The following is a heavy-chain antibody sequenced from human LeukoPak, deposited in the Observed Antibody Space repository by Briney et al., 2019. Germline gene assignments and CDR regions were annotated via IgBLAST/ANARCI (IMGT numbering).Heavy chain of an antibody. CDR3: AKGRVGATVFHY. Sequence: GRSLRLSCAASGFTFSSYGMHWVRQAPGKGLEWVAVISYDGSNKYYADSVKGRFTISRDNSKDTLYLQMNSLRAEDTAVYYCAKGRVGATVFHYWGQGTLVTVSS. J-gene: IGHJ4*02. CDR2: ISYDGSNK. CDR1: GFTFSSYG. V-gene: IGHV3-30*18. D-gene: IGHD1-26*01.